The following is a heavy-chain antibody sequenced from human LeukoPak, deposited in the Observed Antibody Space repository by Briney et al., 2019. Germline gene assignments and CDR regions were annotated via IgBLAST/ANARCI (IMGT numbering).Heavy chain of an antibody. CDR3: ARAPQAAVPSWFDP. V-gene: IGHV3-74*01. D-gene: IGHD6-13*01. CDR2: INSDGSST. CDR1: GFTFSSYW. Sequence: GGSLKLSCAASGFTFSSYWMHWVRQAPGEGLVWVSRINSDGSSTSYADSVKGRFTISRDNAKNTLYLQMNSLRAEDTAVYYCARAPQAAVPSWFDPWGQGTLVTVSS. J-gene: IGHJ5*02.